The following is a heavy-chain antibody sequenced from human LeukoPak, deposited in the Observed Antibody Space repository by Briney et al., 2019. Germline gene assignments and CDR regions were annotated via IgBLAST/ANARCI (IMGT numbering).Heavy chain of an antibody. D-gene: IGHD6-13*01. CDR1: GGSFSGYY. Sequence: SETLSLTCAVYGGSFSGYYWSWIRQPPGKGLEWIGRIYTSGSTNYNPSLKSRVTISVDTSKNQFSLKLSSVTAADTAVYYCARDVPPVAAAGTYGWFDPWGQGTLVTVSS. CDR3: ARDVPPVAAAGTYGWFDP. CDR2: IYTSGST. J-gene: IGHJ5*02. V-gene: IGHV4-4*08.